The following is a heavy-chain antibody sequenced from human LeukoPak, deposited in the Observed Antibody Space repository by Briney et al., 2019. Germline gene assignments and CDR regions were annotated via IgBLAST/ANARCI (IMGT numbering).Heavy chain of an antibody. CDR3: ARRINYYDSSGYYYVRYFDS. V-gene: IGHV3-74*01. Sequence: GGSLKLSCAASGFTFSSYWMYWVRQAPGKGPVWVARINTDGSSLNYADSVKGRFTISRDNAKNTLYLQMNSLGAEDTAVYYCARRINYYDSSGYYYVRYFDSWGQGTLVAVSS. D-gene: IGHD3-22*01. CDR1: GFTFSSYW. J-gene: IGHJ4*02. CDR2: INTDGSSL.